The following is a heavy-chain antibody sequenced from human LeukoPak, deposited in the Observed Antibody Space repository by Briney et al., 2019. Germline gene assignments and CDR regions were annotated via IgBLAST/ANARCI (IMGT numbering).Heavy chain of an antibody. V-gene: IGHV3-9*01. Sequence: GRSLRLSCAASGFTFKNYAMHWARQAPGKGLEWVSSISWNSDNVDYADSVKGRFTLSRDNAKNSLFLQMNSLRPEDTALYYCAKSGTYSSSSGYIDSWGQGTLVTVSS. D-gene: IGHD6-6*01. CDR3: AKSGTYSSSSGYIDS. CDR2: ISWNSDNV. CDR1: GFTFKNYA. J-gene: IGHJ4*02.